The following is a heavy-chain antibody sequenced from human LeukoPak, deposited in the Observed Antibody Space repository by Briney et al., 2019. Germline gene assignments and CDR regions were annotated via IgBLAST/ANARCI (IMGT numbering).Heavy chain of an antibody. V-gene: IGHV2-5*02. CDR1: GFSLSTTGVG. Sequence: LTXXFSGFSLSTTGVGVGWXRQPPGKALEWLAXIYWDDDKPYTPSLKSRLTITKETSKNQVVLTMTDRDTXXXXXXXXXXXXXXXXXXXCXXGXFNVWGXGXMVTVSS. CDR3: XXXXXXXXXXXCXXGXFNV. J-gene: IGHJ3*01. CDR2: IYWDDDK.